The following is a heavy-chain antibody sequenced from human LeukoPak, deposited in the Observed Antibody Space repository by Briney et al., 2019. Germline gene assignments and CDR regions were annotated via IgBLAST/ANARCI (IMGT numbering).Heavy chain of an antibody. CDR2: ISAGGSAT. J-gene: IGHJ5*02. CDR3: AKDRTFSGSPGNNWFDP. CDR1: GFTFSSIA. V-gene: IGHV3-23*01. Sequence: GGSLRLSCTASGFTFSSIAMSWVRQAAGKRLGWVSTISAGGSATYYADSVRGRFNISRDDSKNTLSLQMNSLRVEDTAEYYCAKDRTFSGSPGNNWFDPWGQGTLVTVS. D-gene: IGHD1-26*01.